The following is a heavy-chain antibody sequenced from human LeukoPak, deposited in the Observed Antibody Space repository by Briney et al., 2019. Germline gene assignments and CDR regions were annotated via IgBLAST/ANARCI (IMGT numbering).Heavy chain of an antibody. D-gene: IGHD2-21*02. CDR3: AKRGDWNSSDY. V-gene: IGHV3-48*03. J-gene: IGHJ4*02. CDR2: ISSSGSTI. CDR1: GFTFSSYE. Sequence: GGSLRLSCAASGFTFSSYEMNWVRQAPGKGLEWVSYISSSGSTIYYADSVKGRFTISRDNAKNSLYLQMNSLRADDTAVYYCAKRGDWNSSDYWGQGTLVTVSS.